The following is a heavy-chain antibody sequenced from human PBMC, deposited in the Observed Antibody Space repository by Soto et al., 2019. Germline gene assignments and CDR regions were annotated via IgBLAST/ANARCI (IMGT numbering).Heavy chain of an antibody. D-gene: IGHD3-10*01. CDR1: GYTFPSYD. Sequence: QVQLVQSGAEVKKPGASVKVSGKASGYTFPSYDINWLRQATEQGLEWMGWMNPNSGNTGYAQKFQGRVTMTRNTSISTAYMELSSLRSEDTAVYYCAREHYGNSAWFDPWGQGTLVTVSS. CDR2: MNPNSGNT. J-gene: IGHJ5*02. V-gene: IGHV1-8*01. CDR3: AREHYGNSAWFDP.